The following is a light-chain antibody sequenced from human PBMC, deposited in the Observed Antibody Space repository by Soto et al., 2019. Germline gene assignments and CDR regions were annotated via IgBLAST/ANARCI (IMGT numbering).Light chain of an antibody. V-gene: IGLV2-14*01. CDR2: EVS. J-gene: IGLJ2*01. CDR1: SSDVGGYNY. Sequence: QSALTQPASVSGSPGQSITISCTGTSSDVGGYNYVSWYEQHPGKAPKLMIYEVSNRPSGVSNRFSGSKSGNTASLTISGLQAEDEADYYCSSYTTTAPLLGGGTKLTVL. CDR3: SSYTTTAPL.